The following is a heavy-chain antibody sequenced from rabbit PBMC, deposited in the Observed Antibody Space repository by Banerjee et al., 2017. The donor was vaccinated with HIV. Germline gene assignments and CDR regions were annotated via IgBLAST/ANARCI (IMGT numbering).Heavy chain of an antibody. V-gene: IGHV1S7*01. CDR3: ARNYDL. CDR2: IDPVFGST. CDR1: GFDFSSYY. D-gene: IGHD2-1*01. J-gene: IGHJ4*01. Sequence: QLKESGGGLVQPGGSLKLSCKASGFDFSSYYMSWVRQAPGKGLEWIGYIDPVFGSTLYADWVNGRFTISSHNAQNTLYLQLNSLTAADTATYFCARNYDLWGPGTLVTVS.